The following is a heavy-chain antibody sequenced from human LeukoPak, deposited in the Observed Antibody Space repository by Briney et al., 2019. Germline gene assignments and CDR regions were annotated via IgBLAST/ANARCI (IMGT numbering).Heavy chain of an antibody. V-gene: IGHV3-23*01. J-gene: IGHJ1*01. CDR1: GFTFSSYA. D-gene: IGHD3-22*01. CDR3: AKDLAPITMIAQGYFQH. CDR2: TSGSGGST. Sequence: QSGGSLRLSCAASGFTFSSYAMSWVRQAPGKGLEWVSATSGSGGSTYYADSVKGRFTISRDNSKNTLYLQMNSLRAEDTAVYYCAKDLAPITMIAQGYFQHWGQGTLVTVSS.